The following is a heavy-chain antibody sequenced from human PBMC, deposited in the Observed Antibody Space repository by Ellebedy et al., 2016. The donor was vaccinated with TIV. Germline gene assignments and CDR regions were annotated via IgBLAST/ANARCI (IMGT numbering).Heavy chain of an antibody. CDR1: GYTFTSYA. CDR3: ARPSTTGTTGYYFDY. J-gene: IGHJ4*02. Sequence: ASVKVSXXASGYTFTSYAMHWVRQAPGQRLEWMGWINAGNGNTKYSQKFQGRVTITRDTSASTAYMELSSLRSEDTAVYYCARPSTTGTTGYYFDYWGQGTLVTVSS. CDR2: INAGNGNT. D-gene: IGHD1-1*01. V-gene: IGHV1-3*01.